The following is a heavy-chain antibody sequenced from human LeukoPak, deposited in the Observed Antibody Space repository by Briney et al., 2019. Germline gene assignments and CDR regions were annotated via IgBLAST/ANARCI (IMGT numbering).Heavy chain of an antibody. J-gene: IGHJ4*02. CDR1: GFTFSSYG. CDR3: AREGGSYRPLDY. CDR2: IWYDGSNK. V-gene: IGHV3-33*01. D-gene: IGHD3-16*02. Sequence: PGGSLRLSCAASGFTFSSYGMHWVRQAPGKGLEWVAVIWYDGSNKYYADSVKGRFTISRDNSKNTLYLQMNSLRAEDTAVYYCAREGGSYRPLDYSGPGTLVTVSS.